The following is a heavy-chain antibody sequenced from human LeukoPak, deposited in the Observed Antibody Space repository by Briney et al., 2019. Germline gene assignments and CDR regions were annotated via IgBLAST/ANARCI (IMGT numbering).Heavy chain of an antibody. Sequence: PMASVKVSCKASGYTFTGYYMHWVRQAPGQGLEWMGWISAYNGNTNYAQELQGRVTMTTDTSTSTAYMELRSLRSDDTAVYYCARLRRVRWLQFCYFDYGGQGPLVPVSS. V-gene: IGHV1-18*04. J-gene: IGHJ4*02. CDR2: ISAYNGNT. CDR1: GYTFTGYY. CDR3: ARLRRVRWLQFCYFDY. D-gene: IGHD5-24*01.